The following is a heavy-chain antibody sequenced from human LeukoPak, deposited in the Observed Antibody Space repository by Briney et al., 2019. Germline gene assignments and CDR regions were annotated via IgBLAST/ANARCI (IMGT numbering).Heavy chain of an antibody. CDR1: GYTFTGYY. J-gene: IGHJ4*02. V-gene: IGHV1-46*01. CDR3: ARVGGDYGGNSPDVWYFDY. Sequence: ASVKVSCKASGYTFTGYYMHWVRQAPGQGLEWMGIINPSGGSTSYAQKFQGRVTMTRDTSTSTVYMELSSLRSEDTAVYYCARVGGDYGGNSPDVWYFDYWGQGTLVTVSS. D-gene: IGHD4-23*01. CDR2: INPSGGST.